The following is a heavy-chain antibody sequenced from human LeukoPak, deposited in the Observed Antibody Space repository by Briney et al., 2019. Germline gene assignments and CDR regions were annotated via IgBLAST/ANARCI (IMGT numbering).Heavy chain of an antibody. CDR2: IYPGDSDT. CDR1: GYIFTSYW. J-gene: IGHJ4*02. Sequence: PGASLQISWQGSGYIFTSYWIGWVRQVPGKGLEWMGIIYPGDSDTRYSPSFQGQVTISADKSISTAYLQWSSLKASDTAMYYCARHPYYGSGSTAPNFDYWGQGTLVTVSS. D-gene: IGHD3-10*01. V-gene: IGHV5-51*01. CDR3: ARHPYYGSGSTAPNFDY.